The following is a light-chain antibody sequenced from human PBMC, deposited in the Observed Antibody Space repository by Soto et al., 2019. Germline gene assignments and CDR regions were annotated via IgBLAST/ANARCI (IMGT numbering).Light chain of an antibody. CDR2: AAS. J-gene: IGKJ5*01. CDR3: QEYNSYPVS. Sequence: ILLTQSPSSLSASVGDRVTITCRASQGIDTSLAWYQQKPGKAPKLLIYAASNFQSGVPSRFSGSGSGTHFTLTISSLQPEDVATYYCQEYNSYPVSFGQGTRLEIK. CDR1: QGIDTS. V-gene: IGKV1-9*01.